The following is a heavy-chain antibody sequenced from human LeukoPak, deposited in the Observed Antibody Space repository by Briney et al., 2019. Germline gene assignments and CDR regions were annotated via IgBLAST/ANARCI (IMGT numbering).Heavy chain of an antibody. CDR1: GYTFTGYY. Sequence: GASVKVSCKASGYTFTGYYMHWVRQAPGQGLEWMGRINPNSGGTNYAQKFQGRVTMTRDTSISTAYMELSRLRSDVTAVYYCAREGGVVGVTDAFDIWGQGTMVTVSS. J-gene: IGHJ3*02. D-gene: IGHD1-26*01. V-gene: IGHV1-2*06. CDR2: INPNSGGT. CDR3: AREGGVVGVTDAFDI.